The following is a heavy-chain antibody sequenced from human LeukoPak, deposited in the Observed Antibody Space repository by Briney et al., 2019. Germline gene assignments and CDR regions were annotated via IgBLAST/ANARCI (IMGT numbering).Heavy chain of an antibody. CDR3: AKDATYSSSWLFDY. CDR1: GFTFDDYA. D-gene: IGHD6-13*01. J-gene: IGHJ4*02. CDR2: ISWNSGSI. V-gene: IGHV3-9*01. Sequence: GGSLRLSCAASGFTFDDYAMHWVRQAPGKGLEWVSGISWNSGSIGYADSVKGRFTISRDNAKNSLYLQMNSLRAEDTALYYCAKDATYSSSWLFDYWGQGTLVTDSS.